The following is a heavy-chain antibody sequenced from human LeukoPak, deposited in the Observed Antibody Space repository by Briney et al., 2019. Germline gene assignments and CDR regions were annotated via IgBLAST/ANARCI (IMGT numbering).Heavy chain of an antibody. CDR3: ATLVYDILTGYSPWYFDL. CDR2: IGSGSGGTT. D-gene: IGHD3-9*01. J-gene: IGHJ2*01. CDR1: GFTFSSYA. V-gene: IGHV3-23*01. Sequence: GGSLRLSCAASGFTFSSYAMRWVRQAPGKGLEWVSAIGSGSGGTTIYADSVKGRFTISRDNSKNTLYLQMSSLRDEDTAVYYCATLVYDILTGYSPWYFDLWGRGTLVTVSS.